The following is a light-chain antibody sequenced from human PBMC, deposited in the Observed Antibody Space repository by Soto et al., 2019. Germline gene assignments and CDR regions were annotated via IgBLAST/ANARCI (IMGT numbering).Light chain of an antibody. CDR3: QQYKDYVYT. Sequence: DIQMTQSPSTLSASVGDRVIITCRASQTVERWMAWYQQKPGKAPKLLISDVSTLERGVPSRFSGSGSATEFTLAISGLQPDDCATYYCQQYKDYVYTFGQGTKVES. CDR1: QTVERW. V-gene: IGKV1-5*01. J-gene: IGKJ2*01. CDR2: DVS.